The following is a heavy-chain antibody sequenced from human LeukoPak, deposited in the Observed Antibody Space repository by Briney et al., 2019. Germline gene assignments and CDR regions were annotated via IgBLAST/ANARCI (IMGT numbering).Heavy chain of an antibody. CDR2: IKSKTDGGTT. Sequence: GGSLRLSCAASGFTVSSNYMSWVRQAPGKGLEWVGRIKSKTDGGTTDYAAPVKGRFTILRDDSKNMLYLQMNSLKTEDTAVYYCITQLWLSYWFDPWGQGTLVTVYS. J-gene: IGHJ5*02. D-gene: IGHD3-16*01. CDR3: ITQLWLSYWFDP. V-gene: IGHV3-15*01. CDR1: GFTVSSNY.